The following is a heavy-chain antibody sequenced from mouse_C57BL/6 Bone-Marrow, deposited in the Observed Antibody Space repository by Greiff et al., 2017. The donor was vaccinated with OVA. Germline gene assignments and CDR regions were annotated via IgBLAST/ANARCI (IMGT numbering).Heavy chain of an antibody. Sequence: EVKLVESGGGLVKPGGSLKLSCAASGFTFSDYGMHWVRQAPEKGLEWVAYISSGSSTIYYADTVKGRFTISRDNAKNTLFLQMTSLRSEDTAMYYCARDYYSNHPYWGQGTSVTVSS. CDR1: GFTFSDYG. V-gene: IGHV5-17*01. CDR2: ISSGSSTI. J-gene: IGHJ4*01. CDR3: ARDYYSNHPY. D-gene: IGHD2-5*01.